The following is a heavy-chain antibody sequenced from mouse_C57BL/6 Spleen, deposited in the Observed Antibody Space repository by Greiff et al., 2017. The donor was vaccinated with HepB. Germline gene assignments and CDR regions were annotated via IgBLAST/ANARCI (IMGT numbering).Heavy chain of an antibody. D-gene: IGHD2-1*01. V-gene: IGHV1-26*01. Sequence: EVQLQQSGPELVKPGASVKISCKASGYTFTDYYMNWVKQSHGKSLEWIGDINPNNGGTSYNQKFKGKATLTVDKPSSTAYMQLRSLTSEDSSDYYCASSCPLIYYGNREAMDYWGKGTSVTVSS. CDR2: INPNNGGT. CDR1: GYTFTDYY. CDR3: ASSCPLIYYGNREAMDY. J-gene: IGHJ4*01.